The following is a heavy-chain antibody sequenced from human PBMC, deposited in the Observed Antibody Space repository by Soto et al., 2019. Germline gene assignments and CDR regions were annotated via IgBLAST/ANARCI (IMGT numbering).Heavy chain of an antibody. Sequence: QVQLVQSGAEVKKPGSSVKVSCKASGGTFSSYAISWVRQAPGQGLEWLGGIIPIFGTANYAQKFQGRVTITADESTSTAYMELSSLRSEDTAVYYCASRVGDTVMWYYGMDVWGQGPTVTVSS. CDR1: GGTFSSYA. D-gene: IGHD3-16*02. J-gene: IGHJ6*02. CDR2: IIPIFGTA. CDR3: ASRVGDTVMWYYGMDV. V-gene: IGHV1-69*12.